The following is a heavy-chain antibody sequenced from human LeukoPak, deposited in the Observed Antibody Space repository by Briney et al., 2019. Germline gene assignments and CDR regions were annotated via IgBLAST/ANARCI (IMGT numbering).Heavy chain of an antibody. D-gene: IGHD2-2*01. CDR2: ISGSGGST. J-gene: IGHJ4*02. CDR1: GFTFSSYA. V-gene: IGHV3-23*01. CDR3: ARDPAEGYCSSTSCPWYFDY. Sequence: GGSLRLSCAASGFTFSSYAMSWVRQAPGKGLEWVSAISGSGGSTYYADSVKGRFTISRDNSKNTLYLQMNSLRAEDTAVYYCARDPAEGYCSSTSCPWYFDYWGQGTLVTVSS.